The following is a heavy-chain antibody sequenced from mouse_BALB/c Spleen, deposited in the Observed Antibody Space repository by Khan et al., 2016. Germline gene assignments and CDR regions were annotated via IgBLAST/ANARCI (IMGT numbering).Heavy chain of an antibody. CDR3: TGSAYGNHPDYAMEY. Sequence: QVQLQQPGTELVRPGASVKLSCKASGYSFTRYWMNWVKQRPGQGLEWIGMIHPSDSESRLNQKFKDKATWTVDNSSSIAYMQLSSPTSEDSAVYYWTGSAYGNHPDYAMEYWGQGTSVTVSS. CDR1: GYSFTRYW. V-gene: IGHV1-61*01. D-gene: IGHD2-1*01. J-gene: IGHJ4*01. CDR2: IHPSDSES.